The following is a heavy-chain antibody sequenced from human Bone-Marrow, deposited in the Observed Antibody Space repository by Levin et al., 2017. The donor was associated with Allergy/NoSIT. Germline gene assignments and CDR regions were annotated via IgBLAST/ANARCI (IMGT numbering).Heavy chain of an antibody. Sequence: GESLKISCAASGFPFSRYWMSWVRQAPGKGLEWVANINQYGSEKYYVDSVKGRFTISRDNAKNSLYLQMNSLRAEDTAVYYCAAVEWGRFDPWGQGTLVTVSS. J-gene: IGHJ5*02. D-gene: IGHD1-26*01. CDR1: GFPFSRYW. V-gene: IGHV3-7*01. CDR3: AAVEWGRFDP. CDR2: INQYGSEK.